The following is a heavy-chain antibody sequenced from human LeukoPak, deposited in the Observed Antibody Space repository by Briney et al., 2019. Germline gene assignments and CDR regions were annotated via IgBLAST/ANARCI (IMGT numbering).Heavy chain of an antibody. J-gene: IGHJ6*02. Sequence: ASVKVSCKASGYTFTSYDINWVRQATGQGLEWMGWMNPNSGNTGYAQKFQGRVTMTRNTSISTAYMELSSLRSEDTAVYYCARSYCSSTSCPYYYYYGMDVWGQGTTVTVSS. CDR1: GYTFTSYD. V-gene: IGHV1-8*01. D-gene: IGHD2-2*01. CDR2: MNPNSGNT. CDR3: ARSYCSSTSCPYYYYYGMDV.